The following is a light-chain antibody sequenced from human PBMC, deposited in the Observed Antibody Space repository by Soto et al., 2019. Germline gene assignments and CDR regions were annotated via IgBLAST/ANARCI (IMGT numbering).Light chain of an antibody. V-gene: IGKV3-20*01. J-gene: IGKJ4*01. CDR3: QQYVTSPLT. Sequence: EIVLTQSPGTLSLSPGERATLSCRASQSVSSGYLAWYQQKLGQAPRLLIYGASSRATGIPDRFSGSGSGTDFTLTISGLEPEDFAVYYCQQYVTSPLTFGGGTKVEIK. CDR2: GAS. CDR1: QSVSSGY.